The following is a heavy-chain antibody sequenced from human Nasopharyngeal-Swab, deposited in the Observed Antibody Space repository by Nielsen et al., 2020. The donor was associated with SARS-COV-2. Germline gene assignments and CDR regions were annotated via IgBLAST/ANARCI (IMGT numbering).Heavy chain of an antibody. Sequence: SETLSLTCTISGDSISNNNYYWGRIRQPPGQGLECIGMIYYSGTTYDNPSLKRRVTISVDTSESQFSLKLNSVTAADTAVYYCARRDRYYDFWMAWGQGTLVTVSS. CDR3: ARRDRYYDFWMA. CDR1: GDSISNNNYY. D-gene: IGHD3-3*01. J-gene: IGHJ5*02. V-gene: IGHV4-39*01. CDR2: IYYSGTT.